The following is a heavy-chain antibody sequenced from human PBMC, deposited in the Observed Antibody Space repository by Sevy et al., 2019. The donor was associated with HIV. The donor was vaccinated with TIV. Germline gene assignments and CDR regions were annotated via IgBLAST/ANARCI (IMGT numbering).Heavy chain of an antibody. CDR1: GYTFTGYY. Sequence: ASVKVSCKASGYTFTGYYMHWVRQVPGQGLEWMGWINPNSGGTNYAQKFQGRVTMTRDTSISTAYMELSRLRSDDTAVYYCAREALSGGDLDYWGQGTLVTVSS. CDR2: INPNSGGT. D-gene: IGHD4-17*01. V-gene: IGHV1-2*02. CDR3: AREALSGGDLDY. J-gene: IGHJ4*02.